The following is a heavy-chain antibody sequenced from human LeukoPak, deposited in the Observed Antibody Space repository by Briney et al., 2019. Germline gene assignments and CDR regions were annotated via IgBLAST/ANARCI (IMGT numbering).Heavy chain of an antibody. D-gene: IGHD5-24*01. CDR2: IGIDSGNT. V-gene: IGHV3-48*01. Sequence: GGSLRLSCAASGFTFSDYSMNWVRQAPGKGLEWISYIGIDSGNTNCADSVKGRFTISGDKAKNSLYLQMNSLRVEDTAVYYCARDYKYAFGNWGQGTLVTVSS. J-gene: IGHJ4*02. CDR1: GFTFSDYS. CDR3: ARDYKYAFGN.